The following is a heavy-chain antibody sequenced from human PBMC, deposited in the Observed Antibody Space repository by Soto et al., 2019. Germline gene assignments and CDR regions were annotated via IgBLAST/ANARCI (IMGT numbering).Heavy chain of an antibody. CDR2: LLRSGSST. V-gene: IGHV3-23*01. CDR3: AKDAVSGDGVWLLDS. CDR1: GFTFRSYA. D-gene: IGHD4-17*01. J-gene: IGHJ1*01. Sequence: GGSLRLSCAASGFTFRSYAMSWARQAPGKGLEWVSSLLRSGSSTYYADSVKGRFTISSDISANSLYLQMDSLRAEDTAVYYCAKDAVSGDGVWLLDSWGQGT.